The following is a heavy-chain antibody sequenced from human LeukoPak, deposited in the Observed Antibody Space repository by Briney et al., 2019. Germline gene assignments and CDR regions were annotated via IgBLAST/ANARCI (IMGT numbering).Heavy chain of an antibody. V-gene: IGHV4-59*01. D-gene: IGHD6-19*01. CDR1: GGSISSYY. Sequence: SETLSLTCTVSGGSISSYYWSWIRQPPGKGLEWIGYIYYSGSTNYNPSLKSRVTISVDTSKNQFSLKLSSVTAADTAVYYCARSDNRGWYPFDYWGQGTLVTVSS. J-gene: IGHJ4*02. CDR2: IYYSGST. CDR3: ARSDNRGWYPFDY.